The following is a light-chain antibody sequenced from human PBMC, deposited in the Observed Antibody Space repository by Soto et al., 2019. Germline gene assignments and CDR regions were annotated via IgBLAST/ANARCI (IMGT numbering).Light chain of an antibody. CDR1: SGDVGRYNY. J-gene: IGLJ3*02. V-gene: IGLV2-8*01. CDR2: EVS. CDR3: SSYSGSNTWV. Sequence: QSALTQPPSASGSPGQSVTISCTGTSGDVGRYNYVSWYQQHPRKAPKLRIYEVSNRPSGVPDSFSGSKSGNTASLTVSGLQAEDEDHYYCSSYSGSNTWVFGGGTKLAVL.